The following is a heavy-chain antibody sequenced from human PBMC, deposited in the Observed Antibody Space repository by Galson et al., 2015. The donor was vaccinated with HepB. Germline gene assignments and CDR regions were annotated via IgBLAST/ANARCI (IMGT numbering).Heavy chain of an antibody. CDR2: IYYNGDT. Sequence: ETLSLTCSVSHCSINNYYWSWIRQSPGNRLEWIGYIYYNGDTNYNPSLGYRVGMSVDTSINQVSLCLTSVTAADTAVYYCARHPGRGSVGYAFDLWGQGTLVTVSA. D-gene: IGHD2-2*01. CDR3: ARHPGRGSVGYAFDL. CDR1: HCSINNYY. J-gene: IGHJ4*02. V-gene: IGHV4-59*08.